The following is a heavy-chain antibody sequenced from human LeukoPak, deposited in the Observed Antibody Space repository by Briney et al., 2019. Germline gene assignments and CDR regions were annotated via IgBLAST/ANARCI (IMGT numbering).Heavy chain of an antibody. CDR1: GFTYSTYG. Sequence: GGSLRLSYAASGFTYSTYGMSWVRQTPGKGLEWVSSITGNGATTYYSDSVKGRFTISRDNSKNTLSLQMNSLRAEDTAVYFCAKERRRVDTAMVRSYYFENWGQGTLVTVSS. CDR3: AKERRRVDTAMVRSYYFEN. V-gene: IGHV3-23*01. J-gene: IGHJ4*02. CDR2: ITGNGATT. D-gene: IGHD5-18*01.